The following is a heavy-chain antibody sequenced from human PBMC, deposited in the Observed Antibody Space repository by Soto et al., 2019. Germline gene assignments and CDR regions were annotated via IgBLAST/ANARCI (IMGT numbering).Heavy chain of an antibody. Sequence: GGSLRLSCAASGFTFSSYAMSWVRQAPGKGLEWVSAISGSGGSTYYADSVKGRFTISRDNSKNTLYLQMNSLRAEDTAVYYCATDSYSSITIVRFDYWGHGTLVPSPQ. J-gene: IGHJ4*01. D-gene: IGHD2-2*01. CDR2: ISGSGGST. CDR1: GFTFSSYA. CDR3: ATDSYSSITIVRFDY. V-gene: IGHV3-23*01.